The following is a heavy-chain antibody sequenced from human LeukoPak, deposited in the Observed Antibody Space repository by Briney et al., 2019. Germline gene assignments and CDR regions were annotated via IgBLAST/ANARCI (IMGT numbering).Heavy chain of an antibody. CDR3: ATSRLGDYLFDY. CDR1: GGTFISYA. V-gene: IGHV1-69*13. J-gene: IGHJ4*02. Sequence: ASVKVSCKASGGTFISYAISWVRQAPGQGLEWMGGIIPIFGTANYAQKFQGRVTITAGESTSTAYMELSSLRSEDTAVYYCATSRLGDYLFDYWGQGTLVTVSS. D-gene: IGHD4-17*01. CDR2: IIPIFGTA.